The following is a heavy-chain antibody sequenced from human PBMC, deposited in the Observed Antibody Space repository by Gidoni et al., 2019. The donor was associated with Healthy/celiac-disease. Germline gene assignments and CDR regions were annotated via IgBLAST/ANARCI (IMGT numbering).Heavy chain of an antibody. CDR1: GGTFSSYA. CDR3: GIAARQIGDDAFDI. D-gene: IGHD6-6*01. Sequence: QVQLVQSGAEVKKPGSSVKVSCTASGGTFSSYAISWVRQAPGQGLEWMGGIIPIFGTANYAQKFQGRVTITADESTSTAYMELSSLRSEDTAVYYCGIAARQIGDDAFDIWGQGTMVTVSS. CDR2: IIPIFGTA. J-gene: IGHJ3*02. V-gene: IGHV1-69*01.